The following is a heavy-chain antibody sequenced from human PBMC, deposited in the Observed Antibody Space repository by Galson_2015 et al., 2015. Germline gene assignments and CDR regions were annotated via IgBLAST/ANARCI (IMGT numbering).Heavy chain of an antibody. J-gene: IGHJ3*01. CDR2: IYRSGTT. V-gene: IGHV3-53*01. Sequence: SLRLSCAASGFTVSSNYMSWVRQAPGKGLEWVSVIYRSGTTYYADSVKGRFTISRDNSKNTVYLQMNSLRVEDTAVYYCAREPCSGDSCYCTFDLWGQGTMVSLSS. CDR3: AREPCSGDSCYCTFDL. CDR1: GFTVSSNY. D-gene: IGHD2-15*01.